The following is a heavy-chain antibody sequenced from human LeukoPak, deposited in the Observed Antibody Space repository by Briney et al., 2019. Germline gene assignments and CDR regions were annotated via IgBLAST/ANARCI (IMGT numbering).Heavy chain of an antibody. CDR1: GGSISSSSYY. CDR3: ASPSPGGYCSSTSCYTEAFDI. J-gene: IGHJ3*02. Sequence: PSETLSLTCTVSGGSISSSSYYWGWIRQPPGKGLEWIGSIYYSGSTYYNPSLKSRVTISVDTSKNQFSLKLSSVTAADTAVYYCASPSPGGYCSSTSCYTEAFDIWGQGTMVTVSS. CDR2: IYYSGST. V-gene: IGHV4-39*01. D-gene: IGHD2-2*02.